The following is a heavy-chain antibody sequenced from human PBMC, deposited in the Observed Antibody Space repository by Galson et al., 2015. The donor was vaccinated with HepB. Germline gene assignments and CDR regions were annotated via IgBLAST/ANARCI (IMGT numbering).Heavy chain of an antibody. CDR1: GYNFSGYW. D-gene: IGHD3-22*01. J-gene: IGHJ6*02. CDR2: ILPGASHT. V-gene: IGHV5-51*03. CDR3: ARSSSGPLGYYGMDV. Sequence: QSGAEVKKPGESLKISCKGSGYNFSGYWIGWERQMPGKGLEWMGTILPGASHTRYSPAFQGQVTISADKSTAYLQWSSLKASDTAMYYCARSSSGPLGYYGMDVWGQGTTVTVSS.